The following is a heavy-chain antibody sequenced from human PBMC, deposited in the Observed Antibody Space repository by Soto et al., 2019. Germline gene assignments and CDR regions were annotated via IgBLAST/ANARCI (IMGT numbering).Heavy chain of an antibody. J-gene: IGHJ4*02. CDR3: ARGWYYDSSGYYPFES. CDR2: VYYSGST. D-gene: IGHD3-22*01. CDR1: GSSVSSRSYY. V-gene: IGHV4-61*01. Sequence: SETLSLTCTVSGSSVSSRSYYWSWIRQPPGKGLEWIGYVYYSGSTNYNPSLKSRVTISVDTSKNQFSLELNSVTAADTAVYYCARGWYYDSSGYYPFESWGQGTLVTVSS.